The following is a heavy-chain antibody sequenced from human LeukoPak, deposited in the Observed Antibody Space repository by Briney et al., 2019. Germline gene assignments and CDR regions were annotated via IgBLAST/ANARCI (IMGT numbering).Heavy chain of an antibody. CDR2: IWYDGSNK. V-gene: IGHV3-33*01. CDR3: VRDVRGSTNRFDP. CDR1: GFTLSSSA. D-gene: IGHD3-10*02. Sequence: GGSLRLSGAASGFTLSSSAMHWVRQAPGKGLEWVSVIWYDGSNKYYADSVKGRFTISRDISKNTLYLQMNSLRAEGTAMYYCVRDVRGSTNRFDPWGQGTLVTVSS. J-gene: IGHJ5*02.